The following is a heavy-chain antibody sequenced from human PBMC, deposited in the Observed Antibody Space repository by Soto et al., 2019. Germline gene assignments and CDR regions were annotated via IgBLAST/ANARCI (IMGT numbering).Heavy chain of an antibody. CDR1: GYTFTGYY. Sequence: ASVKVSCKASGYTFTGYYMNWVRQAPGQGLEWMGWINPNSGGTNYAQKFQGWVTMTRDTSISTAYMELSRLRSDDTAVYYCARALIAAAGTSGAFDIWGQGTMVTVSS. V-gene: IGHV1-2*04. D-gene: IGHD6-13*01. CDR3: ARALIAAAGTSGAFDI. J-gene: IGHJ3*02. CDR2: INPNSGGT.